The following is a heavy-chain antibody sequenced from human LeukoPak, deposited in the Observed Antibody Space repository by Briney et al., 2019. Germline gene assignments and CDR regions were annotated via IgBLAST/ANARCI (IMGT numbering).Heavy chain of an antibody. J-gene: IGHJ6*03. D-gene: IGHD3-3*01. CDR1: GGSISSSNYY. CDR3: ARGVFGVVIIPVGYYYYYMDV. CDR2: IYYSGNT. V-gene: IGHV4-39*07. Sequence: PSETLSLTCSVSGGSISSSNYYWGWIRQPPGKGLEWIGNIYYSGNTYYSPSLKSRLTISVDTSKNQFSLKLSSVTAADTAVYYCARGVFGVVIIPVGYYYYYMDVWGKGTTVTVSS.